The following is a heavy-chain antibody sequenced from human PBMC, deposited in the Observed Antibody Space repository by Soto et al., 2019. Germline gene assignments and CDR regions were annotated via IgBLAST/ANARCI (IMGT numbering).Heavy chain of an antibody. CDR2: ITPMFGTA. CDR3: ARQTYRYSRSWGFYYGVDV. Sequence: QVQLVQSGAEVKKPGSSVKVSCKASGGTFSNYAISWVRQAPGQGLEWMGGITPMFGTAKYTLRFQDRVTITADKSTTTAYMELSSLTSEDTTVYCCARQTYRYSRSWGFYYGVDVWGQGTTVVVSS. V-gene: IGHV1-69*06. J-gene: IGHJ6*02. D-gene: IGHD1-26*01. CDR1: GGTFSNYA.